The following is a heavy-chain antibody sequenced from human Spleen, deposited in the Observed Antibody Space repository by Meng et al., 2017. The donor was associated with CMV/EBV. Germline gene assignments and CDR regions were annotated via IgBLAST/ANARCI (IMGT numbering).Heavy chain of an antibody. CDR1: SISSDYW. J-gene: IGHJ4*02. CDR2: IYHSGST. V-gene: IGHV4-4*02. Sequence: SISSDYWWSWVRQSPGKGLEWIGEIYHSGSTSYNPSLKSRVTISVDKSKNQFSLKLNSVTAADTAIYYCARDHVSGWGNYSRIPFDYWGQGTLVTVSS. CDR3: ARDHVSGWGNYSRIPFDY. D-gene: IGHD3-10*01.